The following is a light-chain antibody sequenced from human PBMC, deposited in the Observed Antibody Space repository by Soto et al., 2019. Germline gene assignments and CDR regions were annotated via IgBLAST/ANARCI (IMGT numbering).Light chain of an antibody. V-gene: IGKV3-11*01. Sequence: EIVLTQSPATLSLSPGERATLSCRASQSVSSYLAWYQQKPGQAPRLLIYDASNRATGIPARFIGSGSGTDFTLTISSLAHEDFAFYYCQHRSEYTLGQRPKLEIK. CDR1: QSVSSY. CDR2: DAS. CDR3: QHRSEYT. J-gene: IGKJ2*01.